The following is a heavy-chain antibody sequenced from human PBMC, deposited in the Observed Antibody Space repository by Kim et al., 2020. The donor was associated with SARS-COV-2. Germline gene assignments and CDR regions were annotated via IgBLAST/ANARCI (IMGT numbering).Heavy chain of an antibody. CDR2: INPSGGST. J-gene: IGHJ6*02. V-gene: IGHV1-46*01. D-gene: IGHD3-9*01. Sequence: ASVKVSCKASGYTFTSYYMHWVRQAPGQGLEWMGIINPSGGSTSYAQKFQGRVTMTRDTSTSTVYMELSSLRSEDTAVYYCAREGGYFDWHHEQTYYYYSMDVWGQGTTVTVSS. CDR1: GYTFTSYY. CDR3: AREGGYFDWHHEQTYYYYSMDV.